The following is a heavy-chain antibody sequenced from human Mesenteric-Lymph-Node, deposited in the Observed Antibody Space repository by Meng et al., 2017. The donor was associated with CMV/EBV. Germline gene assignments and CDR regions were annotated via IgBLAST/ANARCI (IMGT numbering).Heavy chain of an antibody. CDR2: INHSGST. D-gene: IGHD5-12*01. J-gene: IGHJ4*02. CDR3: ARLVARQSCDY. CDR1: GGSFSGYY. Sequence: SETLSLTCAVYGGSFSGYYWSWIRQPPGKGLEWIGEINHSGSTNYNPSLKSRVTISVDTSKNQFSLKLSSVTAADTAVYYCARLVARQSCDYWGQGTLVTVSS. V-gene: IGHV4-34*01.